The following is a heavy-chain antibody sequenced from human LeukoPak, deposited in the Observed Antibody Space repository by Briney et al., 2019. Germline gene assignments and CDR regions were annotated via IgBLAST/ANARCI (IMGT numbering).Heavy chain of an antibody. Sequence: GGSLRLSCAASGFTFSSYGMHWVRQAPGKGLEWVAFIRYDGSNKYYADSVKGRFTISRDNSKNTLYLQMNSLRAEDTAVYYCARDLSTKYSIDYWGQGALVTVSS. V-gene: IGHV3-30*02. J-gene: IGHJ4*02. CDR1: GFTFSSYG. CDR2: IRYDGSNK. D-gene: IGHD2-2*01. CDR3: ARDLSTKYSIDY.